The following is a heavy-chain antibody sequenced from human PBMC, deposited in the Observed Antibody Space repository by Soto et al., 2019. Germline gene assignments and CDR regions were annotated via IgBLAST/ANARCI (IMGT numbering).Heavy chain of an antibody. CDR1: GYIFTKYG. CDR2: INAGNGNT. CDR3: ARGSGYYYWDDY. V-gene: IGHV1-3*01. Sequence: ASVKVSCKTSGYIFTKYGISWVRQAPGQRLEWMGWINAGNGNTKYSQKFQGRVTITRDTSASTAYMELSSLRSEDTAVYYCARGSGYYYWDDYWGQGTLVTVSS. D-gene: IGHD3-22*01. J-gene: IGHJ4*02.